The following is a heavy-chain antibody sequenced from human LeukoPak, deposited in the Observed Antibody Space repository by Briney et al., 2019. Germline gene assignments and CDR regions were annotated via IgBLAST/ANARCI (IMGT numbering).Heavy chain of an antibody. D-gene: IGHD6-19*01. CDR2: IYHSATT. Sequence: SETLSLTCTVSGGSIRSDHWSWIRQPPGKGLEWIGYIYHSATTNYNPSLESRVTLSLDTSKNQFSLRLTSLTAADTAIYYCARTLGMTGVGGWNYYFDYWGQGSLVTVSS. V-gene: IGHV4-59*08. CDR3: ARTLGMTGVGGWNYYFDY. CDR1: GGSIRSDH. J-gene: IGHJ4*02.